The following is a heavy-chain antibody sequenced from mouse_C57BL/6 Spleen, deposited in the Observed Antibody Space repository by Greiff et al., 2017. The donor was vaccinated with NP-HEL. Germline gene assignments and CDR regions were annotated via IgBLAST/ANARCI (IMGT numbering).Heavy chain of an antibody. V-gene: IGHV5-4*01. CDR2: ISDGGSYT. CDR1: GFTFSSYA. J-gene: IGHJ3*01. Sequence: EVHLVESGGGLVKPGGSLKLSCAASGFTFSSYAMSWVRQTPEKRLEWVATISDGGSYTYYPDNVKGRFTISRDNAKNNLYLQMSHLKSEDTAMYYCARDAGSSYFAYWGQGTLVTVSA. D-gene: IGHD1-1*01. CDR3: ARDAGSSYFAY.